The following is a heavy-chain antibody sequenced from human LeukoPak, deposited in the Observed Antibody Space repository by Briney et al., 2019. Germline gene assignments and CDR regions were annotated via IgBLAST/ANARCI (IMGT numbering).Heavy chain of an antibody. J-gene: IGHJ4*02. V-gene: IGHV4-59*01. CDR1: GGSISSYY. CDR3: ARESRIAAAGAFDY. CDR2: IYYSGST. D-gene: IGHD6-13*01. Sequence: SETLSLTCTVSGGSISSYYWSWIRQPPGKGLEWIGYIYYSGSTNYNPSLKSRVTISVDTSKNQFSLKLSSVTAADTAVYYCARESRIAAAGAFDYWGQGTLVTVPS.